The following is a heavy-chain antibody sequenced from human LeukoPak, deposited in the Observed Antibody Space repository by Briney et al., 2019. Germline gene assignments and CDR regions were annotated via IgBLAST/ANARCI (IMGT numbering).Heavy chain of an antibody. Sequence: SETLSLTCTVSGASISSYYWSSIRQPAGKGLEWIARIYTSGSTNYNPSLKSRVTMSVDTSKNQFSLKLSSVTAADTAVYYCARESPFWSGSHFDYWGQGTLVTVSS. CDR3: ARESPFWSGSHFDY. CDR2: IYTSGST. J-gene: IGHJ4*02. V-gene: IGHV4-4*07. CDR1: GASISSYY. D-gene: IGHD3-3*01.